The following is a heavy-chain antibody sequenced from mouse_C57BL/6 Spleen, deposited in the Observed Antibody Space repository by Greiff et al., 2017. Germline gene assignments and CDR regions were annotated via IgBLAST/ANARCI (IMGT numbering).Heavy chain of an antibody. CDR1: GYALSISW. Sequence: VQLQQSGPEPVKPGASVKISCKASGYALSISWMNWVKQRPGKGLEWIGRIYPGGGDTNYNGKFKGTATLTADKSSSTAYMQLSSLTSEDSAVYFSARLYGSSHFDYWGQGTTLTVSA. V-gene: IGHV1-82*01. J-gene: IGHJ2*01. CDR3: ARLYGSSHFDY. CDR2: IYPGGGDT. D-gene: IGHD1-1*01.